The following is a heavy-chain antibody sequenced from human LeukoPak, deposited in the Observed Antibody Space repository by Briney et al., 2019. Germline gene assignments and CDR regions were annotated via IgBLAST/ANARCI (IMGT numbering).Heavy chain of an antibody. CDR1: GFTFSSYW. D-gene: IGHD4-17*01. CDR2: IKQDGSEK. CDR3: ARDVYGDYAIDAFDI. Sequence: GGSLRLSCAASGFTFSSYWMSWVRQAPGKGLEGVANIKQDGSEKYYVDSVRGGFTISRDNAKNSLYLQMNSLRAEDTAVYYCARDVYGDYAIDAFDIWGQGTMVTVSS. J-gene: IGHJ3*02. V-gene: IGHV3-7*01.